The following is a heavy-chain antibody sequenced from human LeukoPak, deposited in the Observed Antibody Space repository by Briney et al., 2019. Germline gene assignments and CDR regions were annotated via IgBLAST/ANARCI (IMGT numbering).Heavy chain of an antibody. CDR3: ARGAAGTRYMNDAFDI. CDR1: GYIFTSYY. Sequence: ASVKVSCKASGYIFTSYYMHWVRQAPGQGLEWMGIINPSGGSTSYTQKFQGRVTMTRDLSTSTIYMELSSLRSEDTAVYYCARGAAGTRYMNDAFDIWGQGTMVTVSS. D-gene: IGHD6-13*01. CDR2: INPSGGST. V-gene: IGHV1-46*01. J-gene: IGHJ3*02.